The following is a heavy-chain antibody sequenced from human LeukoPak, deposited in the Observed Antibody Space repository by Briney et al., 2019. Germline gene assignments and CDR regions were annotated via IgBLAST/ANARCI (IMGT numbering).Heavy chain of an antibody. CDR3: ARDGNGDYSYYFDY. Sequence: GGSLRLSCAASGFTFSSYGMHWVRQAPGKGLEWVAVIWYDGSNKYYADSVKGRFTNSRDNSKNTLYLQMNSLRAEDTAVYYCARDGNGDYSYYFDYWGQGTLVTVSS. V-gene: IGHV3-33*01. D-gene: IGHD4-17*01. CDR1: GFTFSSYG. CDR2: IWYDGSNK. J-gene: IGHJ4*02.